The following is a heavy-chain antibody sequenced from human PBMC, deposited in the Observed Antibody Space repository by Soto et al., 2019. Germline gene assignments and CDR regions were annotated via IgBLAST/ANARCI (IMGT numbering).Heavy chain of an antibody. J-gene: IGHJ4*02. CDR3: AQRPYYYDSSGRPYDY. CDR2: ISGSGGST. Sequence: GGSLRLSCAASGFTFISYAMSWVRQAPGKGLEWVSAISGSGGSTYYADSVKGRFTISRDNSKNTLYLQMNSLRAEDTAVYYCAQRPYYYDSSGRPYDYWGQGTLVTVSS. CDR1: GFTFISYA. D-gene: IGHD3-22*01. V-gene: IGHV3-23*01.